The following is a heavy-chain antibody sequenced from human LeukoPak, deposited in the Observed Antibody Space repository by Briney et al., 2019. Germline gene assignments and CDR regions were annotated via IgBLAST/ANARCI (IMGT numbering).Heavy chain of an antibody. V-gene: IGHV1-69*02. CDR1: GGTFSSYT. J-gene: IGHJ4*02. Sequence: ASVKVSCKASGGTFSSYTISWVRQAPGQGLEWMGRIIPILGIANYAQKFQGRVTNTADKSTSTAYMELSSLRSEDTAVYYCARSTFGELFEGFDYWGQGTLVTVSS. CDR3: ARSTFGELFEGFDY. CDR2: IIPILGIA. D-gene: IGHD3-10*01.